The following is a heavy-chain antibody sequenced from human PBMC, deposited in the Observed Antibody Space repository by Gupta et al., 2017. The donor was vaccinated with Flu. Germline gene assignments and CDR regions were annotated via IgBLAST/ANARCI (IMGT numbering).Heavy chain of an antibody. CDR2: ISSSGSTI. CDR3: ARMVSAAGLVDY. D-gene: IGHD6-13*01. Sequence: QLVASGGGLVQPGGSLRLSCAASGFTFSSYEMNWVRQAPGKGLEWVSYISSSGSTIYYADSVKGRFTISRDNAKNSLYLQMNSLRAEDTAVYYCARMVSAAGLVDYWGQGTLVTVSS. J-gene: IGHJ4*02. V-gene: IGHV3-48*03. CDR1: GFTFSSYE.